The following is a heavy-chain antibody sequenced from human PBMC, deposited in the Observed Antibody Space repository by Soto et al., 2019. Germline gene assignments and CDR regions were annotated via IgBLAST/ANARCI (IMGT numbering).Heavy chain of an antibody. D-gene: IGHD3-3*01. J-gene: IGHJ6*03. CDR3: ARGGVGGYYDFWSGSYYYMDV. V-gene: IGHV4-34*01. Sequence: PSETLSLTCAVYGGSFSGYYWSWIRQPPGKGLEWIGEINHSGSTNYNPSLKSRVTISVDTSKNQFSLKLSSVTAADTAVYYCARGGVGGYYDFWSGSYYYMDVWGKGTTVTV. CDR2: INHSGST. CDR1: GGSFSGYY.